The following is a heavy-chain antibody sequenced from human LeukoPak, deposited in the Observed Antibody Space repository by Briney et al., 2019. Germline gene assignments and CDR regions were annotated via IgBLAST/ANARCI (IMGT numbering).Heavy chain of an antibody. Sequence: PSETLSLTCTVSGGSISSSSYYWGWIRQPPGKGLEWIGSIYYSGSTYYNPSLRSRVTISVDTSKNQFSLKLSSVTAADTAVYYCARCPVVVRGVIMLHDAFDIWGQGTMVTVSS. CDR1: GGSISSSSYY. D-gene: IGHD3-10*01. CDR2: IYYSGST. J-gene: IGHJ3*02. CDR3: ARCPVVVRGVIMLHDAFDI. V-gene: IGHV4-39*01.